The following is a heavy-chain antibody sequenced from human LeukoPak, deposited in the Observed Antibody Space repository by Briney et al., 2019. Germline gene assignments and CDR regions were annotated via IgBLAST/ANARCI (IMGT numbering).Heavy chain of an antibody. Sequence: ASVKVSCKASGYSFTSHAMNWVRQAPGQGLELMGWINTNTGNATYAQGFTGRFVFSLDTSVSTAYLQISGLKAEDTAVYYCARDLRVLGYFDWLLYDSLAYWGQGTLVTVSS. CDR3: ARDLRVLGYFDWLLYDSLAY. J-gene: IGHJ4*02. CDR2: INTNTGNA. CDR1: GYSFTSHA. V-gene: IGHV7-4-1*02. D-gene: IGHD3-9*01.